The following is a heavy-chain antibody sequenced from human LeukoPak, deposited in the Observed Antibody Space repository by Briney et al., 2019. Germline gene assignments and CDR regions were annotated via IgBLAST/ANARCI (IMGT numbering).Heavy chain of an antibody. J-gene: IGHJ4*02. CDR2: IIPIFGTA. Sequence: GASVKVSCKASGGTFSSYAISWVRQAPGQGLEWMGGIIPIFGTANYAQKFQGRVTITADESTSTAYMELSSLRSEDTAVYYCARGSRKDYYDSSGPFDYWGQGTLVTVSS. CDR3: ARGSRKDYYDSSGPFDY. V-gene: IGHV1-69*13. D-gene: IGHD3-22*01. CDR1: GGTFSSYA.